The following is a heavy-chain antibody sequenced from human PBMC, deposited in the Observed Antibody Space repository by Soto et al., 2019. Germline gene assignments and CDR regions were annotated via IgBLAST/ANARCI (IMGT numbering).Heavy chain of an antibody. CDR1: NASISSSNW. CDR2: IYHTGRT. CDR3: VRDEAHYDILTGSSLGRAFDI. V-gene: IGHV4-4*02. Sequence: QVQLQESGPRLVKPSGTLSLTCVITNASISSSNWWSWVRQPPGKGLEWIGEIYHTGRTSYAPSLKSRVTMSIDKSNNRFSLRLTSLTAADTAVYYCVRDEAHYDILTGSSLGRAFDIWGQGTMVTVSS. J-gene: IGHJ3*02. D-gene: IGHD3-9*01.